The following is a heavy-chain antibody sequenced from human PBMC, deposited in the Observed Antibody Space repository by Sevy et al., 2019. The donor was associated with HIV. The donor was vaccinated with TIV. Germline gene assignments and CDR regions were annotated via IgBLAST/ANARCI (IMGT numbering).Heavy chain of an antibody. CDR1: GFTFSSYW. D-gene: IGHD3-10*01. Sequence: GGSLRLSCAASGFTFSSYWMSWVRQAQGKGLEWVANIKQDGSEKYYVDSVKGRFTISRDNAKNSLYLQMNSLRAEDTAVYYCAIDTMVRGVILIDYYYGMDVWGQGTTVTVSS. V-gene: IGHV3-7*01. J-gene: IGHJ6*02. CDR3: AIDTMVRGVILIDYYYGMDV. CDR2: IKQDGSEK.